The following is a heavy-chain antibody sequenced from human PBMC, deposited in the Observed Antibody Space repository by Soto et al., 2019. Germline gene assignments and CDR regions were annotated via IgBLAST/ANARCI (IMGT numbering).Heavy chain of an antibody. J-gene: IGHJ5*02. CDR2: IYYSGST. D-gene: IGHD2-15*01. CDR3: ARRRIDCSGGSCYSLPWFDP. CDR1: GGSISSYY. Sequence: SETLSLTCTVSGGSISSYYWSWIRQPPGKGLEWIGYIYYSGSTNYNPSLKSRVTISVDTSKNQFSLKLSSVTAADTAVYYCARRRIDCSGGSCYSLPWFDPWGQGTLVTVS. V-gene: IGHV4-59*01.